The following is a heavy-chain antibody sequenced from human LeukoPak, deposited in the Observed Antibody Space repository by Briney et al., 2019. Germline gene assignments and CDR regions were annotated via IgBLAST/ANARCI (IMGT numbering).Heavy chain of an antibody. V-gene: IGHV1-46*01. CDR1: GYTFTSYY. CDR2: INPSGGST. CDR3: ARDRTLLLLQYYFDY. Sequence: GASVKVSCKASGYTFTSYYMHWVRQAPGQGLEWMGIINPSGGSTSYAQKFQGRVTMTRDTSTSTVYMELSSLRSEDTAVYYCARDRTLLLLQYYFDYWGQGTLVTVSS. D-gene: IGHD3-10*01. J-gene: IGHJ4*02.